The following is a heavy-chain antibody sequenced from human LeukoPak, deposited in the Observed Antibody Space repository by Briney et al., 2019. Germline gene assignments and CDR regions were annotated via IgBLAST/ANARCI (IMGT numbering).Heavy chain of an antibody. Sequence: GGSLRLSCAASGFTFSNYGMHWVRQAPGKGLEYVSAISSNGYSTYYANSVKGRFTISRDNSKNTLYLQMGSLRAEDMAVYFCVRIAYDSSGSYSDYWGQGTLVTVSS. D-gene: IGHD3-22*01. CDR3: VRIAYDSSGSYSDY. CDR1: GFTFSNYG. J-gene: IGHJ4*02. V-gene: IGHV3-64*01. CDR2: ISSNGYST.